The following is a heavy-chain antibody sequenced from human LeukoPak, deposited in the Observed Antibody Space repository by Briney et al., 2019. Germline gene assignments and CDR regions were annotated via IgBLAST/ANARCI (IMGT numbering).Heavy chain of an antibody. CDR2: ISSGGNTI. Sequence: GGSLSLSCPASGCTFSSYEMNWVRQAPGKGLEWVAYISSGGNTIYYADSVKGRFTISRDNAKKSLYLHMNRLTAEDTAVYYCAREGTAMVSFDYWGQGTLVTVSS. CDR1: GCTFSSYE. D-gene: IGHD5-18*01. V-gene: IGHV3-48*03. CDR3: AREGTAMVSFDY. J-gene: IGHJ4*02.